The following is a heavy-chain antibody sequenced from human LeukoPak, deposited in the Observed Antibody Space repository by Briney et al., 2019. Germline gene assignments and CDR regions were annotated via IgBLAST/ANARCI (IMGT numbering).Heavy chain of an antibody. D-gene: IGHD2-2*01. J-gene: IGHJ4*02. V-gene: IGHV1-18*01. CDR1: GYSLTSYA. CDR3: ARDPSWTAGYFDY. CDR2: ISAYNGNT. Sequence: ASVKVSCKASGYSLTSYAINWVRQAPGQGLEWMGWISAYNGNTDYAQKFQGRVTMTTDTSTSTAYMELRSLTSDDTAVYYCARDPSWTAGYFDYWGQGTLVTVSS.